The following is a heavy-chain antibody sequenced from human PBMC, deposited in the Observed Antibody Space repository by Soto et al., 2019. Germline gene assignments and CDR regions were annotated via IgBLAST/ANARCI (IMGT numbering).Heavy chain of an antibody. J-gene: IGHJ5*02. CDR2: IFHDGPT. D-gene: IGHD6-13*01. V-gene: IGHV4-31*03. CDR3: ARAWTAAAGWANWFDL. Sequence: QLQLQESGPGLVEPSQTLSLTCTVSGGSISGVGYYWSWIRQNPGKGLEWIGYIFHDGPTYYNPYLKIRLTISVDTSKTQFSLKLNSVTAADTAVYYCARAWTAAAGWANWFDLWGQGTLVTLSS. CDR1: GGSISGVGYY.